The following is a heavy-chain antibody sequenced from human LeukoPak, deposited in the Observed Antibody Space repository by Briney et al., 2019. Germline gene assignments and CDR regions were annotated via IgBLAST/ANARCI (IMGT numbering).Heavy chain of an antibody. J-gene: IGHJ6*02. CDR3: ARDQLRYYGSNNYYSDMDF. CDR2: MSAYNGGT. Sequence: ASVNVSCMASGYIFTSYAIAWVRQPAGQGLEWMGWMSAYNGGTNDAQKFRGRVTMTTDTSTNTGYMELRSLRSDDTAVYFCARDQLRYYGSNNYYSDMDFWGQGTTVTVSS. CDR1: GYIFTSYA. V-gene: IGHV1-18*01. D-gene: IGHD3-10*01.